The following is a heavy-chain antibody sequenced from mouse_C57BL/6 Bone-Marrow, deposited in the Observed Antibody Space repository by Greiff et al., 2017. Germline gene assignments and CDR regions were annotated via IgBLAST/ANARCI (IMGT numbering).Heavy chain of an antibody. V-gene: IGHV1-64*01. CDR1: GYTFTSYW. CDR3: ARLLLDY. J-gene: IGHJ2*01. CDR2: IHTNSGST. D-gene: IGHD1-1*01. Sequence: VQLQQPGAELVKPGASVKLSCTASGYTFTSYWMPWVQQRPGQGLEWIGMIHTNSGSTNYHEKFKSKATLTVDKSSSTAYMQLSSLTSEDSSVDCCARLLLDYWGKGTTLKVSS.